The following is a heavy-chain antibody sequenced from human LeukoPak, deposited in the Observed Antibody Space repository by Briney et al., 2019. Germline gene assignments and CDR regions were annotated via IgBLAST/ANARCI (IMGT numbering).Heavy chain of an antibody. Sequence: PGRSLRLSCAASGFTFDDYAMHWVRQTPGKGLEWVSGITWNSGSIIYAASVKGRFTISKDNAKNTVYLQMNNLRAEDTAVYYCVSFYETYWGRGTLVTVSS. CDR3: VSFYETY. D-gene: IGHD2-2*01. CDR2: ITWNSGSI. CDR1: GFTFDDYA. V-gene: IGHV3-9*01. J-gene: IGHJ4*02.